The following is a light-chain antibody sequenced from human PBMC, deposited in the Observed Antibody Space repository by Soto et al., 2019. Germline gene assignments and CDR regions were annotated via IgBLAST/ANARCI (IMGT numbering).Light chain of an antibody. CDR2: GAS. Sequence: EIVMTQSPAPLSVSPGERATLSCRASRNINRKLAWYQQKPGQAPRLLISGASTRATGIPARFSGSGSGTEFTLTISRLQSEDFAVYYCQQYYDYPPLIFGGGTKVEIK. CDR3: QQYYDYPPLI. CDR1: RNINRK. V-gene: IGKV3-15*01. J-gene: IGKJ4*01.